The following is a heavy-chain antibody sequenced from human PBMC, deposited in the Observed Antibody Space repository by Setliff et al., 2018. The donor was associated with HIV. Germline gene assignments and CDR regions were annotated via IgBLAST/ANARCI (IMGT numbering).Heavy chain of an antibody. CDR2: IRQDGGET. CDR1: GFIFTDYW. V-gene: IGHV3-7*05. Sequence: GGSLRLSCVTSGFIFTDYWMSWVRQAPGKGLEWVANIRQDGGETHYVDSVKGRFTISRDNAKNSLYLQMNGLGAADTAVYYCGTVTSGHWYFDLWGRGTLVTVSS. CDR3: GTVTSGHWYFDL. D-gene: IGHD4-17*01. J-gene: IGHJ2*01.